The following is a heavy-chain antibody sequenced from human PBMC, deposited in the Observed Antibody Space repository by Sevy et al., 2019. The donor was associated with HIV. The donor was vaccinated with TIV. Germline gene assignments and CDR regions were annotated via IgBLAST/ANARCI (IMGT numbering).Heavy chain of an antibody. D-gene: IGHD5-18*01. CDR2: IHRDDTT. J-gene: IGHJ4*02. CDR3: ARGKSGYGYALNY. V-gene: IGHV3-66*01. Sequence: GGSLRLSCAASGFTVNSNYMTWVRQAPGKGLEGVSVIHRDDTTYHADPVKDRFTISRDNFKNTLYLHMSSLRAEDTAVYYCARGKSGYGYALNYWGQGTLVTVSS. CDR1: GFTVNSNY.